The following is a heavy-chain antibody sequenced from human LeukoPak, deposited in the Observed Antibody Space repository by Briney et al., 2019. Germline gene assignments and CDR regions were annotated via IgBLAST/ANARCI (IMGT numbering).Heavy chain of an antibody. Sequence: ASVKVFCKASGYTFTTYYMHWVRQAPGQGLEWMGIINPSGGSTRYTQKFQGRVTMTRDTSTSTVYMELSSLRSEDTAVYYCARDSFMTTVTPSSMDVWGQGTTVTVSS. V-gene: IGHV1-46*01. CDR1: GYTFTTYY. J-gene: IGHJ6*02. CDR3: ARDSFMTTVTPSSMDV. D-gene: IGHD4-11*01. CDR2: INPSGGST.